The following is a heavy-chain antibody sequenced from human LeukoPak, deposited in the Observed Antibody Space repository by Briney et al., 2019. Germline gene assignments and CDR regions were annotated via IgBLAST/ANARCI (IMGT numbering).Heavy chain of an antibody. CDR1: GFTFGTYA. V-gene: IGHV3-23*01. CDR2: ISGSGGRT. CDR3: AKDYSGSYYALDY. D-gene: IGHD1-26*01. Sequence: GGSLRLSCAASGFTFGTYAMSWVRQAPGKGLEWVSTISGSGGRTYYADSVKGRSTISRDKSKNTLYLQMNRLRAEDTAVYNCAKDYSGSYYALDYWGQGTLVTVS. J-gene: IGHJ4*02.